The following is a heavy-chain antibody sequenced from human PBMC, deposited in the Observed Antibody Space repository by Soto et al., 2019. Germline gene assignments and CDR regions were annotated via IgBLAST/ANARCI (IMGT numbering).Heavy chain of an antibody. J-gene: IGHJ4*01. Sequence: SETLSLTCTVSGGSISSGGYYWSWIRQHPGKGLEWIGYIYYSGSTYYNPSLKSRVTISVDTSKNQFSLKLSSVTAADTAVYYCASVRTTVTTSRIDYWGQGTLVTVSS. CDR1: GGSISSGGYY. D-gene: IGHD4-17*01. V-gene: IGHV4-31*03. CDR2: IYYSGST. CDR3: ASVRTTVTTSRIDY.